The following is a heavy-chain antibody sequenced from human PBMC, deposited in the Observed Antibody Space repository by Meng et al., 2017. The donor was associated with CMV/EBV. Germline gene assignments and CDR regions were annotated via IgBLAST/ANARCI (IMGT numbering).Heavy chain of an antibody. Sequence: GGSLRLSCAASGFTFGSYWMSWVRQAPGKGLEWVANIKQDGSEKYYVDSVKGRFTISRDNAKNSLYLQMNSLRAEDTAVYYCARDNTIFGVGMDVWGQGTTVTVSS. CDR1: GFTFGSYW. V-gene: IGHV3-7*01. CDR2: IKQDGSEK. CDR3: ARDNTIFGVGMDV. J-gene: IGHJ6*02. D-gene: IGHD3-3*01.